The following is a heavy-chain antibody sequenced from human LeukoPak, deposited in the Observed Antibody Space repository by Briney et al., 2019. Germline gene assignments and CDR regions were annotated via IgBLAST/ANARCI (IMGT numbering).Heavy chain of an antibody. V-gene: IGHV3-33*01. D-gene: IGHD2-21*01. CDR1: GFTFSNYG. Sequence: GRALRLSCAASGFTFSNYGMHWVRQAPGKGLEWVAVIWYDGSNKYCADSVKGRFTISRDNSKNMLYLQMSSLRAEDTAVYYRARYSSNSLDYWGQGTLVTVSS. CDR3: ARYSSNSLDY. J-gene: IGHJ4*02. CDR2: IWYDGSNK.